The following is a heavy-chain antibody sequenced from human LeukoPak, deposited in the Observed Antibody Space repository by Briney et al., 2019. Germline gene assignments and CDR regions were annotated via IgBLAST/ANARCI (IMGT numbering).Heavy chain of an antibody. CDR2: IYHSGST. CDR3: ASYGDYVLFDY. Sequence: SETLSLTCTVSGYSISSGYYWGWIRQPPGKGLEWIGSIYHSGSTYYNPSLKSRVTISVDTSKNQFSLKLSSVTAADTAVYYCASYGDYVLFDYWGQGTLVTVSS. CDR1: GYSISSGYY. D-gene: IGHD4-17*01. V-gene: IGHV4-38-2*02. J-gene: IGHJ4*02.